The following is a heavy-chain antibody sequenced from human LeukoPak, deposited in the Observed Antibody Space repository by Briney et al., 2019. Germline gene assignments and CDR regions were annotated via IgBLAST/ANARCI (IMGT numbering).Heavy chain of an antibody. CDR3: AKNGRSRAVAGTFDY. V-gene: IGHV3-23*01. CDR1: GFTFSSYA. J-gene: IGHJ4*02. CDR2: ISGSGDST. D-gene: IGHD6-19*01. Sequence: PVGSLRLSCAASGFTFSSYAMSWVRQAPGKGLEWVSAISGSGDSTYYADSVKGRFTISRDNSKNTLYLQMNSLRAEDTAVYYCAKNGRSRAVAGTFDYWGQGTLVTVSS.